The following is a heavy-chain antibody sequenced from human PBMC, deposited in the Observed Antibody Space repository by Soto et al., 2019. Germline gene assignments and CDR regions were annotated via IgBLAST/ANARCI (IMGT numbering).Heavy chain of an antibody. J-gene: IGHJ4*02. CDR2: IYYSGST. CDR1: GGSVSSGSYY. V-gene: IGHV4-61*01. D-gene: IGHD5-18*01. Sequence: QVQLQESGPGLVKPSETLSLTCTVSGGSVSSGSYYWSWLRQPPGKGLEWIGYIYYSGSTNYNPSLKRRVTKSVDTSKNQLPLKLSSVTAADTAVYYCARVSVDVDTAMADFDYWGQGTLVTVSS. CDR3: ARVSVDVDTAMADFDY.